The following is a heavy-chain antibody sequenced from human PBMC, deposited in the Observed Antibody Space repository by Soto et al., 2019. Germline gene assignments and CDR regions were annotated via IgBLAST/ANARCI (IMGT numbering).Heavy chain of an antibody. D-gene: IGHD2-15*01. CDR3: ARHADCSGGSCYENWFDP. CDR1: GGSISSSSYY. J-gene: IGHJ5*02. V-gene: IGHV4-39*01. Sequence: LSLTCTVSGGSISSSSYYWGWIRQPPGKGLEWIGSIYYSGSTYYNPSLKSRVTISVDTSKNQFSLKLSSVTAADTVVYYCARHADCSGGSCYENWFDPWGQGTLVTVSS. CDR2: IYYSGST.